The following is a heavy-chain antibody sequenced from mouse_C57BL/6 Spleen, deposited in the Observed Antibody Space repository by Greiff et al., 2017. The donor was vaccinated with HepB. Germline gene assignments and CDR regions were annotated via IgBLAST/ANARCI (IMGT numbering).Heavy chain of an antibody. J-gene: IGHJ4*01. CDR1: GFTFSDYY. V-gene: IGHV5-12*01. Sequence: EVQVVESGGGLLHPGGSLKLSCAASGFTFSDYYIYWVRQTPEKGLEWVAYISNGGGSTYYPDTVKGRFTISRDNAKNTLYLQMSRLKSEDTAMYYCARRPLKGYAMDYWGQGTSVTVSS. CDR3: ARRPLKGYAMDY. CDR2: ISNGGGST.